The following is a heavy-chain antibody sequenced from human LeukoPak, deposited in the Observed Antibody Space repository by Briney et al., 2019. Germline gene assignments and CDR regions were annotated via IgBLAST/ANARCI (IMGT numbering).Heavy chain of an antibody. CDR3: AKFWDFGDYAIDY. D-gene: IGHD4-17*01. Sequence: ALRLSLAASLLTLSNYPMSGVRQPPARGRAGVSAVFVSGESTYFPGSLKGRFPISRDNSKNTVYLQMNSLRAEDTAVYYCAKFWDFGDYAIDYWGQGTLVNVSS. CDR1: LLTLSNYP. J-gene: IGHJ4*02. CDR2: VFVSGEST. V-gene: IGHV3-23*01.